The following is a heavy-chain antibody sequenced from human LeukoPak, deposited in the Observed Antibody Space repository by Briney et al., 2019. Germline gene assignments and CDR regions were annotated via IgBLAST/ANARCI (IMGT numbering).Heavy chain of an antibody. CDR1: GGSISSSSYY. CDR2: IYYSGST. J-gene: IGHJ4*02. Sequence: SETLSLTCTVSGGSISSSSYYWGWIRQPPGKGLEWIVSIYYSGSTYYNPSLKSRVTISVDTSKNQFSLKLSSVTAADTAVYYCARHDPKSYYYDSSGPFDYWGQGTLVTVSS. CDR3: ARHDPKSYYYDSSGPFDY. D-gene: IGHD3-22*01. V-gene: IGHV4-39*01.